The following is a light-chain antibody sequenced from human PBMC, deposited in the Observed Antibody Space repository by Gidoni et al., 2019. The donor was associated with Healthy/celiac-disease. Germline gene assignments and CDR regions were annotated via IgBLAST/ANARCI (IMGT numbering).Light chain of an antibody. J-gene: IGLJ2*01. CDR3: QSYDSSLSAHVV. CDR1: SSNIGAGYD. V-gene: IGLV1-40*01. CDR2: GNS. Sequence: QSVLTQPPSGSGAPGQTVTISCTGSSSNIGAGYDVHWYQQLPGTAPKLLIYGNSNRPSGVPDRFSGSKSGTSASLAITGLQAEDEADYYCQSYDSSLSAHVVFGGGTKLTVL.